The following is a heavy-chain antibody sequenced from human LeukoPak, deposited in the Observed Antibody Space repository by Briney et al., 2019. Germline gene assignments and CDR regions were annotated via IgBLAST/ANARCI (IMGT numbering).Heavy chain of an antibody. CDR2: IRSKAYGGTT. D-gene: IGHD3-9*01. Sequence: PGRSLRLSCTASGFTFGDYAMSWVRQAPGKGLEWVGFIRSKAYGGTTEYAASVKGRFTISRDDSKSIAYLQMNSLKTEDTAVYYCTRAIGGYDILTGYSLYWGQGTLVTVSS. CDR3: TRAIGGYDILTGYSLY. CDR1: GFTFGDYA. J-gene: IGHJ4*02. V-gene: IGHV3-49*04.